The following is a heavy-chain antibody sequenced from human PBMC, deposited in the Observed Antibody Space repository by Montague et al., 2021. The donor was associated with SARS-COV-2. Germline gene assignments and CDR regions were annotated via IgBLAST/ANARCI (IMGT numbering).Heavy chain of an antibody. CDR3: ARAGEDYYYDSSGFLY. CDR1: GFIFNSYE. CDR2: ISNSGDTK. Sequence: SLRLSCAASGFIFNSYEMNWVPQAPGKGLEWVSYISNSGDTKYYADSVKGRFTISRDNAKNSLYLQMSSLRAEDTAVYYCARAGEDYYYDSSGFLYWGQGILVTVSS. V-gene: IGHV3-48*03. D-gene: IGHD3-22*01. J-gene: IGHJ4*02.